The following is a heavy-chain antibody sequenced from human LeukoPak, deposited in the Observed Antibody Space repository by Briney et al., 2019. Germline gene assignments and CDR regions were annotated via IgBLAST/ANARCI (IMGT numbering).Heavy chain of an antibody. V-gene: IGHV3-23*01. J-gene: IGHJ4*02. D-gene: IGHD1-26*01. CDR2: ISTGGKT. CDR1: GFAFRTYA. CDR3: AKGKQWELPFDY. Sequence: GGSLRLSCAASGFAFRTYAMSRVRQAPGKGLDWVSAISTGGKTYYADSVKGRFTISRDNSKNTLSLQMNSLRAEDTAVYYCAKGKQWELPFDYWGQGTLVTVSS.